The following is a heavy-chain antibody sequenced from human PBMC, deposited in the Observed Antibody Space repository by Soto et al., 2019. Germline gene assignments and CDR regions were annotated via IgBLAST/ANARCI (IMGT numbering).Heavy chain of an antibody. V-gene: IGHV4-34*01. CDR3: ARVTRGDYLLTFSLRGMDV. J-gene: IGHJ6*02. CDR1: RGSFSGDS. D-gene: IGHD4-17*01. CDR2: INDSGIT. Sequence: TLSLTFSLYRGSFSGDSWSWIRQPPGKGLEWIGEINDSGITNYNPSLKSRVTMSVDTSKNQLSLKLNSVTAADTAVYYCARVTRGDYLLTFSLRGMDVGGQGTTGT.